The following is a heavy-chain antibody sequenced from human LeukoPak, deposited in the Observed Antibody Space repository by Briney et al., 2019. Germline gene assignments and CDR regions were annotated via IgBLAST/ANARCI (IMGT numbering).Heavy chain of an antibody. J-gene: IGHJ4*02. CDR1: GFTFSSYA. CDR2: ISYDGSNK. Sequence: GSLRLSCAASGFTFSSYAMHWVRQAPGKGLEWVAVISYDGSNKYYADSVKGRFTISRDNSKNTPYPQMNSLRAEDTAVYYCAILGDYDFDYWGQGTLVTVSS. CDR3: AILGDYDFDY. V-gene: IGHV3-30-3*01. D-gene: IGHD4-17*01.